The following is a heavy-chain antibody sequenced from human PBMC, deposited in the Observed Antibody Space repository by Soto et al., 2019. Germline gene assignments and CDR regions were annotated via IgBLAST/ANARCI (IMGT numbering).Heavy chain of an antibody. CDR2: ISYDGSNK. J-gene: IGHJ6*02. Sequence: GGSLRLSCAASGFTFSSYAMHWVRQAPGKGLEWVAVISYDGSNKYYADSVKGRFNISRDNAKNLLYLQMNSLRAEDTAVYFCASVNLRFSYGIDVWGQGTTVTVSS. CDR1: GFTFSSYA. V-gene: IGHV3-30-3*01. CDR3: ASVNLRFSYGIDV. D-gene: IGHD3-3*01.